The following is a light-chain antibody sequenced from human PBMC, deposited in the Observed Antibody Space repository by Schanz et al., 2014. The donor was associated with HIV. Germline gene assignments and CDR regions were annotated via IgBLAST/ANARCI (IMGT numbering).Light chain of an antibody. V-gene: IGKV1-5*03. CDR3: QQCVTYPYT. CDR2: QAS. CDR1: QTIGRF. Sequence: IQMTQSPSTVSASVGDRVTITCRASQTIGRFLAWYQQKPGSAPVLLIYQASTLETGVPSRFSGSGSGTQFPLTISGLQPDDFATYYCQQCVTYPYTFGQGTRLDVK. J-gene: IGKJ2*01.